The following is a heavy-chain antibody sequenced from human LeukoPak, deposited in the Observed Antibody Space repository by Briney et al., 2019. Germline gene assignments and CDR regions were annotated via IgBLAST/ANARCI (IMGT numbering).Heavy chain of an antibody. Sequence: GGSLRLSCLASGSSFNSYTMNWVREAPGKGLEWVSTISPVSSYTWYAESVKGRFTISRDNPKNSLYLQMDSLRAEDTAVYYCVRDVSRRIGMDVWGQGTTVSVSS. CDR3: VRDVSRRIGMDV. V-gene: IGHV3-21*01. D-gene: IGHD2/OR15-2a*01. CDR1: GSSFNSYT. CDR2: ISPVSSYT. J-gene: IGHJ6*02.